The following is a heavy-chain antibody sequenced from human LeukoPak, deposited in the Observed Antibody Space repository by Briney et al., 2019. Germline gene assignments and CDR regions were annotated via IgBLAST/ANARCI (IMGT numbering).Heavy chain of an antibody. J-gene: IGHJ5*02. CDR2: IFYIGST. CDR1: GGSISSYY. CDR3: ARGTIFGVVIMFDP. Sequence: SETLSLTCTVSGGSISSYYWSWIRQSPGKGLEWIGYIFYIGSTNYNPSLKSRVTMSVDTSKNQFSLKLSSVTAADTAVYYCARGTIFGVVIMFDPWGQGTLVTVSS. D-gene: IGHD3-3*01. V-gene: IGHV4-59*12.